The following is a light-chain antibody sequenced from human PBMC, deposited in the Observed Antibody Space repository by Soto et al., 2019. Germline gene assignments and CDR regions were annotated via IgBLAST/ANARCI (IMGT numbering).Light chain of an antibody. CDR2: AAS. CDR3: QQYGSSPLLT. J-gene: IGKJ4*01. Sequence: EIVLTQSPATLSLSPGERATLSCRASQSISNYLAWYQQKPGQAPRLLIYAASIRATGIPARFSGSGSGTDFTLTISSLEPEDFAVYYCQQYGSSPLLTFGGGTKVEIK. V-gene: IGKV3-11*01. CDR1: QSISNY.